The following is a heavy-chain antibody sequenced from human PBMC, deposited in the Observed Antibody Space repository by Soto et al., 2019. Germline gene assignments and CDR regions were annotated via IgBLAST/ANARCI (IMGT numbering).Heavy chain of an antibody. V-gene: IGHV3-48*01. J-gene: IGHJ4*02. D-gene: IGHD3-10*01. CDR1: GFTFSSYS. CDR2: ISSSSSTI. CDR3: ARDLDYYGSASNFDY. Sequence: GGSLRLSCAASGFTFSSYSMNWFRQAPGKGLEWVSYISSSSSTIYYADSVKGRFTISRDNAKNSLYLQMNSLRAEDTAVYYCARDLDYYGSASNFDYWGQGTLVTVS.